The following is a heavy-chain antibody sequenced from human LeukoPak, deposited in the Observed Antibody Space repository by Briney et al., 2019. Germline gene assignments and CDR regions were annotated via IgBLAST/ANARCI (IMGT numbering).Heavy chain of an antibody. CDR3: ARSIFGGNVHFDY. Sequence: GASVKVSCNASGYSVTTYDINWVRQATGQGLEWIGWMNPNSGDADYTQKFKGRVTFTRDTSTRTAYMEVNSLGSEDTAVYYCARSIFGGNVHFDYWGQGTLVTVSS. CDR2: MNPNSGDA. D-gene: IGHD4-23*01. CDR1: GYSVTTYD. V-gene: IGHV1-8*02. J-gene: IGHJ4*02.